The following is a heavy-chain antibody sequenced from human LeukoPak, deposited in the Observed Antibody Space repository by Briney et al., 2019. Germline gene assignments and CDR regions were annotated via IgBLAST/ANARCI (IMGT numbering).Heavy chain of an antibody. CDR1: GFTFSDYY. V-gene: IGHV3-11*01. J-gene: IGHJ6*03. CDR3: AREAWYNSRWYETENYYYDYYMDG. CDR2: IRSSGTII. D-gene: IGHD6-13*01. Sequence: PGGSLRLSCAASGFTFSDYYISWIRQAPGKGLEWVSYIRSSGTIIKFADSVKGRFTISRDNAKNSMYLQMSSLRAEDTAVYYCAREAWYNSRWYETENYYYDYYMDGWVKGATVTVSS.